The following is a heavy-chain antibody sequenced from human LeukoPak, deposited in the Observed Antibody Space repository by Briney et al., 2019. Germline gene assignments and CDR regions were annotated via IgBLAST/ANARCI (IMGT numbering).Heavy chain of an antibody. CDR2: ISSSGST. CDR3: ACLTTADAFDI. J-gene: IGHJ3*02. D-gene: IGHD3-22*01. CDR1: GDSISSGDYY. Sequence: SETLSLTCTVSGDSISSGDYYWSWIRQPAGKGLEWIGRISSSGSTNYNPSLKSRVTISVDTSKNQFSLKLSSVTAADTAVYYCACLTTADAFDIWGQGTMVTVSS. V-gene: IGHV4-61*02.